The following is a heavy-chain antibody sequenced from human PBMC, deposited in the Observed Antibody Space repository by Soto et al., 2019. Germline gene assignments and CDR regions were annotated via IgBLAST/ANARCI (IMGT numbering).Heavy chain of an antibody. J-gene: IGHJ5*02. Sequence: QVQLQESGPGLVKPSGTLSLTCAVSGGSISSSNWWSWVRQPPGKGLEWIGEIYHSGSTNYTPSLRSRVTKAIDRSQTQFSLKLSSVTAADTAVYYCARRWMARGVMTWFDPWGQGTLVTVSS. CDR1: GGSISSSNW. CDR3: ARRWMARGVMTWFDP. D-gene: IGHD3-10*01. CDR2: IYHSGST. V-gene: IGHV4-4*02.